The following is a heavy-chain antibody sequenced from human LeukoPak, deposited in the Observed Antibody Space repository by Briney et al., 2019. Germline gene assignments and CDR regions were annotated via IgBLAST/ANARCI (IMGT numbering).Heavy chain of an antibody. CDR3: AKSRAYCGGDCYRAFDI. CDR1: GFTFSSYS. CDR2: ISSTSSTT. J-gene: IGHJ3*02. Sequence: PGGSLRLSCAASGFTFSSYSMNWIRQAPGKGLEWVSYISSTSSTTHYADSVKGRFTISRDNAKTSLYLQMNSLRAEDTAVYYCAKSRAYCGGDCYRAFDIWGQGTMVTVSS. D-gene: IGHD2-21*02. V-gene: IGHV3-48*01.